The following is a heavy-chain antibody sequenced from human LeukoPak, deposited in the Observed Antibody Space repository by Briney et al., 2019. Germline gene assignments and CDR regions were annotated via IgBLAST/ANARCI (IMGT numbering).Heavy chain of an antibody. V-gene: IGHV4-59*08. J-gene: IGHJ4*02. CDR3: ARQARATIFGVLRIYYFDY. CDR2: IHYSGGIT. Sequence: PSETLSLTCTVSGGSISSYYWSWIRQPPGKGLEWIGYIHYSGGITYYNPSLKSRVTISVDTSKNQFSLSLSSVTAADTAVYYCARQARATIFGVLRIYYFDYWGQGTLVTVSS. CDR1: GGSISSYY. D-gene: IGHD3-3*01.